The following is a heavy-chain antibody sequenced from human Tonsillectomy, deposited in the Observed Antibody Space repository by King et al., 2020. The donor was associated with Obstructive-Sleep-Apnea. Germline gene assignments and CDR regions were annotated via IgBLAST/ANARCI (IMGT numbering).Heavy chain of an antibody. CDR1: GFTFSSYS. Sequence: VQLVESGGGLVKPGGSLRLSCAASGFTFSSYSMNWVRQAPGKGLEWVSSISSSSCFIYYADSEKGRFTISRDNAKNSLYLQMSSLRAEDTAVYYCARGAVVSSGRYFDYWGQGTLVTVSS. CDR3: ARGAVVSSGRYFDY. V-gene: IGHV3-21*01. CDR2: ISSSSCFI. J-gene: IGHJ4*02. D-gene: IGHD4-23*01.